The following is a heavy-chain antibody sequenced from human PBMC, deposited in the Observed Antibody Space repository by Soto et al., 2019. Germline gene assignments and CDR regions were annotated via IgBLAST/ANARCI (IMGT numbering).Heavy chain of an antibody. CDR1: GYTFSAYY. V-gene: IGHV1-2*02. D-gene: IGHD2-15*01. CDR3: VRGVVAGGLPGSVIFGFVI. J-gene: IGHJ3*02. Sequence: ASVKVSCKASGYTFSAYYMHWVRPAPGQGLEWMGWVDPNSGGTNYAQKFQGRVTMTRDTSISTGYMELSGLRFSDADVYYCVRGVVAGGLPGSVIFGFVIWG. CDR2: VDPNSGGT.